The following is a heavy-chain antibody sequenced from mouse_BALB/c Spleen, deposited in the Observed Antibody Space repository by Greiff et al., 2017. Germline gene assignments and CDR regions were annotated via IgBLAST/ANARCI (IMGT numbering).Heavy chain of an antibody. D-gene: IGHD2-4*01. Sequence: EVQLQQSGAELVRSGASVKLSCTASGFNIKDYYMHWVKQRPEQGLEWIGWIDPENGDTEYAPKFQGKATMTADTSSNTAYLQLSSLTSEDTAVYYWNAVYYDYEDYAMDYWGQGTSVTVSS. CDR1: GFNIKDYY. V-gene: IGHV14-4*02. CDR3: NAVYYDYEDYAMDY. J-gene: IGHJ4*01. CDR2: IDPENGDT.